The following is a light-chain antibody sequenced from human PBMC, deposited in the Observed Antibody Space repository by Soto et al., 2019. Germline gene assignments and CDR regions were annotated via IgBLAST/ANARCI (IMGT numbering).Light chain of an antibody. CDR3: QSYDSSLIVSKV. V-gene: IGLV1-40*01. Sequence: QSVLTQPPSGSGAPGQRVTRSCSGSSSNIGAGYDVQWYRQFPGTAPKLIIYANSDRPSGVPDRFSGSKSGTSASLAITGLQAEDEADYYCQSYDSSLIVSKVFGTGTKVTVL. CDR2: ANS. J-gene: IGLJ1*01. CDR1: SSNIGAGYD.